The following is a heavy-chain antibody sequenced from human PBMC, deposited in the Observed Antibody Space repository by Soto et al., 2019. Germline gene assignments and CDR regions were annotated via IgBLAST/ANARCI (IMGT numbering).Heavy chain of an antibody. CDR3: ACSYGSGSYYGMDV. V-gene: IGHV1-69*01. CDR2: IRPIFGTA. Sequence: QVQLVQSGAEVQKPGSSVKVSCKASGGTFSSYAIIWVRQAPGQGLEGMGGIRPIFGTANYAQKFQGRVTITADESTRKAYMELSSLRYEDTAVYYCACSYGSGSYYGMDVWGHWTTVTVSS. CDR1: GGTFSSYA. D-gene: IGHD3-10*01. J-gene: IGHJ6*02.